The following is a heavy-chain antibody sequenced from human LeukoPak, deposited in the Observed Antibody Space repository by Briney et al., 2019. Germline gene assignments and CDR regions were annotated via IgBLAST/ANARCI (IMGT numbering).Heavy chain of an antibody. CDR2: VYYSGTT. CDR1: GGSISSSSYY. CDR3: ARRQYLDY. Sequence: PSETLPLTCTVSGGSISSSSYYWGWIRQPPGKGLEWIGSVYYSGTTYYNPSLKSRVTISVDTSKNQFSLKLSSVTAADTAVYYCARRQYLDYWGQGTLVTVSS. V-gene: IGHV4-39*01. J-gene: IGHJ4*02.